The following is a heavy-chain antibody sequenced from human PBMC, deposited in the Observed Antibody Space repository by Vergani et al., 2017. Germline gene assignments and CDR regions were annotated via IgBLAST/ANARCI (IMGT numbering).Heavy chain of an antibody. Sequence: EVQLVESGGGLVKPGGSLRLSCAASGFTFSSYSMNWVRQAPGKGLEWVASISSSSSYIYYADSVKGRFTISRDNAKNSLYLQMNSLRAEDTAVYSCARDSGGYDFWSGYHDAFDIWGQGTMVTVSS. V-gene: IGHV3-21*01. D-gene: IGHD3-3*01. J-gene: IGHJ3*02. CDR2: ISSSSSYI. CDR1: GFTFSSYS. CDR3: ARDSGGYDFWSGYHDAFDI.